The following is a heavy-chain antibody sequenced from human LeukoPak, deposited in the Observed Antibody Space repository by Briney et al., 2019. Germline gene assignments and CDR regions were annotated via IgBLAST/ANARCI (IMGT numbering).Heavy chain of an antibody. D-gene: IGHD4-23*01. CDR2: INRDGSQE. Sequence: GGSLRLSCAASGFSLSAYWMTWVRQAPGKGLEWVANINRDGSQENHVDSVKGRFTISRDNAKNSLYLQMNSLRAEDTAVYYCAIGTTVGYFDYWGQGTLVTVSS. CDR3: AIGTTVGYFDY. CDR1: GFSLSAYW. V-gene: IGHV3-7*01. J-gene: IGHJ4*02.